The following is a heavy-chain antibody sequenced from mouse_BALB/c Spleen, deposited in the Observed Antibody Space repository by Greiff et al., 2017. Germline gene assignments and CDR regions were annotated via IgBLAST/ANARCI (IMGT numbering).Heavy chain of an antibody. J-gene: IGHJ3*01. D-gene: IGHD2-12*01. CDR2: INPSNGGT. Sequence: QVQLQQSGPELVKPGASVKISCKASGYSFTGYYMHWVKQRPGQGLEWIGEINPSNGGTNFNEKFKSKATLTVDKSSSTAYMQLSSLTSEDSAVYYCTSSSLAWFACWGQGTLVTASA. V-gene: IGHV1S81*02. CDR1: GYSFTGYY. CDR3: TSSSLAWFAC.